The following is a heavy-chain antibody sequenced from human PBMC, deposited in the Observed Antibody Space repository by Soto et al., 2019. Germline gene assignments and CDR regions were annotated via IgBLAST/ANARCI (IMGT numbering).Heavy chain of an antibody. D-gene: IGHD5-18*01. Sequence: QVQLVESGGGVVQPGRSLRLSCAASGFTFSSYAMHWVRQAPGKGLEWVAVISYDGSNKYYADSVKGRFTISRDNSKNTLYLQMNSLRAEDTAVYYCARDQVTWIQLSNYFDYWGQGTLVTVSS. CDR3: ARDQVTWIQLSNYFDY. J-gene: IGHJ4*02. CDR2: ISYDGSNK. CDR1: GFTFSSYA. V-gene: IGHV3-30-3*01.